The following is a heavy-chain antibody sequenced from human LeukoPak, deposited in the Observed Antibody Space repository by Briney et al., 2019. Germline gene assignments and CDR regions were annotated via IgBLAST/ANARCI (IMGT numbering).Heavy chain of an antibody. CDR3: TTFSMIVGGDY. D-gene: IGHD3-22*01. V-gene: IGHV3-15*01. J-gene: IGHJ4*02. CDR1: GFTFSNAW. Sequence: GGSLRLSCAASGFTFSNAWMSWVPQAPGKGLEWVGRIKSKTDGGTTDYAAPVKVRFTISRADSKNTLYLQMNSLKSEDTAVYYCTTFSMIVGGDYWGQGTLVTVSS. CDR2: IKSKTDGGTT.